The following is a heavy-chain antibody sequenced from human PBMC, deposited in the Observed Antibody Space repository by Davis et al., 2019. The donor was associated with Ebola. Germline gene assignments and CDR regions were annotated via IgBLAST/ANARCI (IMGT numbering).Heavy chain of an antibody. CDR1: GFTFSSFG. Sequence: HTGGSLRLSCAASGFTFSSFGMHWVRQAPGKGLMWVARINSDGTTTHYADSVKGRFTISRDNAKNTLYLEMDSLTHDDTALYYCTRGVDTTLASWSDALDVWGQGTMVTVSS. J-gene: IGHJ3*01. CDR3: TRGVDTTLASWSDALDV. CDR2: INSDGTTT. V-gene: IGHV3-74*01. D-gene: IGHD2-15*01.